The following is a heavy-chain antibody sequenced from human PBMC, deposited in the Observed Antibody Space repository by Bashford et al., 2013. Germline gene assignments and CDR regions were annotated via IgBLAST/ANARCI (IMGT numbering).Heavy chain of an antibody. D-gene: IGHD6-19*01. CDR3: AGGAGA. V-gene: IGHV3-48*02. J-gene: IGHJ5*02. CDR2: INSRSSTI. Sequence: VRQAPGKGLEWVAYINSRSSTIRYADSVKGRFTLSRDNAKNSLDLQMNSLRDEDTAVYYCAGGAGAWGQGTLVTVSS.